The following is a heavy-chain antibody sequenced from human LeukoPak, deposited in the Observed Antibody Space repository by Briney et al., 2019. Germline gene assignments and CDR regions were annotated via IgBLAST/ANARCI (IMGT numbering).Heavy chain of an antibody. J-gene: IGHJ5*02. Sequence: GRSLRLSCAASGFTFTNYAMHWVRQAPGKGLEWVAVISHDGNYKYYSDSVRGRVTISRDKSKRTLYLEMNSLTNEDTAVYYCARPGGYGSLAEPSRAPSDPWGQGTLVTVSS. D-gene: IGHD3-10*01. CDR1: GFTFTNYA. CDR3: ARPGGYGSLAEPSRAPSDP. V-gene: IGHV3-30*04. CDR2: ISHDGNYK.